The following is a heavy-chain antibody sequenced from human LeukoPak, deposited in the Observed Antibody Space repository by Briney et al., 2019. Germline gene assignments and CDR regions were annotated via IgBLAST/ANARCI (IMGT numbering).Heavy chain of an antibody. D-gene: IGHD1-14*01. Sequence: SETLSLTCAVYDGSLSGYWWSWIRQSPGKGLEWIGEISHSGSTNYNPSLKSRVTISVDTSKNQFSLKLSSVTAADTAVYYCARGMGYWGQGTLVTVSS. J-gene: IGHJ4*02. V-gene: IGHV4-34*01. CDR3: ARGMGY. CDR2: ISHSGST. CDR1: DGSLSGYW.